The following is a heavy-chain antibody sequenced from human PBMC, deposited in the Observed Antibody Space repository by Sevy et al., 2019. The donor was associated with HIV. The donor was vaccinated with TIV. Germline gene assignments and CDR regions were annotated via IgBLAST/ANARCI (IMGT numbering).Heavy chain of an antibody. D-gene: IGHD3-22*01. CDR3: AKDHSSGYYYLMDY. V-gene: IGHV3-43*01. CDR2: ISWDGGST. J-gene: IGHJ4*02. Sequence: GGSLRLSCVASGFTFDDYTMHWVRQAPGKGLEWVSLISWDGGSTYYEDAVKGRFTISRDNSKNYLYLQMNSLRTEDTALYYCAKDHSSGYYYLMDYWGQGTLVTVSS. CDR1: GFTFDDYT.